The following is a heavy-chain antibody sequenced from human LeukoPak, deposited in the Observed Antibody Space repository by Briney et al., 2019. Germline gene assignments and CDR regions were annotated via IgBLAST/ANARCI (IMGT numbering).Heavy chain of an antibody. V-gene: IGHV1-18*01. CDR2: ISAYNGNT. J-gene: IGHJ3*02. CDR1: GGTFSSYA. D-gene: IGHD3-22*01. CDR3: ARDPATPHDSSGYHHWRDNAFDI. Sequence: ASVKVSCKASGGTFSSYAISWVRQAPGQGLEWMGWISAYNGNTNYAQKLQGRVTMTTDTSTSTAYMELRSLRSDDTAVYYCARDPATPHDSSGYHHWRDNAFDIWGQGTMVTVSS.